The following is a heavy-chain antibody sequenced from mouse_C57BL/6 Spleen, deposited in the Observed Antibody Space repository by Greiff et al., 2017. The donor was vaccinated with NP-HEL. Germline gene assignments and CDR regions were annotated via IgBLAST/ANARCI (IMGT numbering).Heavy chain of an antibody. CDR1: GYTFTSYW. J-gene: IGHJ4*01. CDR2: IDPSDSYT. CDR3: AKGDSYYAMDY. D-gene: IGHD3-3*01. Sequence: QVQLKQPGAELVRPGTSVKLSCKASGYTFTSYWMHWVKQRPGQGLEWIGVIDPSDSYTNYNQKFKGKATLTVDTSSSTAYMQLSSLTSEDSAVYYCAKGDSYYAMDYWGQGTSVTVSS. V-gene: IGHV1-59*01.